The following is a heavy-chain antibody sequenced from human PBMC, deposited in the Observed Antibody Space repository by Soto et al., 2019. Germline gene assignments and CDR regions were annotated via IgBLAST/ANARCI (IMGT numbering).Heavy chain of an antibody. CDR2: IYYSGST. CDR3: ARDLVSGRDPT. CDR1: GGSISSYY. V-gene: IGHV4-59*01. J-gene: IGHJ4*02. D-gene: IGHD3-3*01. Sequence: PSETLSLTRTVSGGSISSYYWSWIRQPPGKGLEWIGYIYYSGSTNYNPSLKSRVTISVDTSKNQFSLKLSSVTAADTAVYYCARDLVSGRDPTWGQGTLVTVSS.